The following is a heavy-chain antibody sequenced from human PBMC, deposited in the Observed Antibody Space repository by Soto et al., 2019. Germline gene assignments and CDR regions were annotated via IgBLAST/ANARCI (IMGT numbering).Heavy chain of an antibody. CDR2: INHSGST. Sequence: SETLSLTCAVYGGSFSGYYWSWIRQPPGKGLEWIGAINHSGSTNYNPSLKSRVTISVDTSKNQFSLKLSSVTAADTAVYYCARAGQLGLGVWGQGTTVTVSS. CDR1: GGSFSGYY. D-gene: IGHD1-1*01. CDR3: ARAGQLGLGV. J-gene: IGHJ6*02. V-gene: IGHV4-34*01.